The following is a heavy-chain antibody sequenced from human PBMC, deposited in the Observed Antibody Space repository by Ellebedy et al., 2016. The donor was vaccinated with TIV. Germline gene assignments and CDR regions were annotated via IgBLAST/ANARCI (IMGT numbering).Heavy chain of an antibody. CDR2: IYYSGTT. CDR3: ARVAITAAVGGGFFDL. Sequence: MPGGSLRLSCTVSGGSLTNHFWSWIRPPPGKGLEWIASIYYSGTTNYNPSLKSRVTISVDTSKNQISLTLMSSVSAADTAVYYCARVAITAAVGGGFFDLWGRGTLVTVSS. CDR1: GGSLTNHF. J-gene: IGHJ2*01. V-gene: IGHV4-59*11. D-gene: IGHD6-13*01.